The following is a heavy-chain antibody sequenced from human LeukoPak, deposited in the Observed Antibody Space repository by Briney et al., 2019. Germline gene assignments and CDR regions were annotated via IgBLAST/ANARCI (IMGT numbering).Heavy chain of an antibody. V-gene: IGHV3-21*01. D-gene: IGHD6-13*01. J-gene: IGHJ6*03. Sequence: MTGGSLRLSCAASGFTFSSYSMNWVRQAPGKGLEWVSSISSSSSYIYYADSVKGRFTISRDNSKDTLYLQMNSLRAEDTAVYYCAEDSADRSSWYRSSWYRYYYMDVWGKGTTVIISS. CDR2: ISSSSSYI. CDR3: AEDSADRSSWYRSSWYRYYYMDV. CDR1: GFTFSSYS.